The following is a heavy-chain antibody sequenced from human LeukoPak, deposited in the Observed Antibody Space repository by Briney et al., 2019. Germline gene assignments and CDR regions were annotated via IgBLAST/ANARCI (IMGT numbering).Heavy chain of an antibody. CDR1: GGTFSSYP. CDR3: ARVRIRDGYNIFVGAFDI. D-gene: IGHD5-24*01. CDR2: IIPIFATA. V-gene: IGHV1-69*13. J-gene: IGHJ3*02. Sequence: SVKVSCKASGGTFSSYPISLVRQAPGQGLAWMGGIIPIFATADYAQKFQGRVTITADESTSTAYMELSSLRSEDTAVYYCARVRIRDGYNIFVGAFDIWGQGTMVTVSS.